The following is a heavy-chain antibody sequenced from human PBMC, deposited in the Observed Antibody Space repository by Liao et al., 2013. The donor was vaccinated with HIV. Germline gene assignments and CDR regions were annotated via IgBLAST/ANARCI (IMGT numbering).Heavy chain of an antibody. CDR3: VSQFSWNQYVLNWFET. J-gene: IGHJ5*02. Sequence: QVQLQESGPGVVKPLETLSLTCTVSSGSISSASYYWAWVRQPPMKGLEWVGSIYFSGRTYANPSLKSRVSMSIDTSKNQFSLTLTSVTAADTAVYYCVSQFSWNQYVLNWFETWAREPWSPSPQ. CDR1: SGSISSASYY. D-gene: IGHD1-14*01. CDR2: IYFSGRT. V-gene: IGHV4-39*07.